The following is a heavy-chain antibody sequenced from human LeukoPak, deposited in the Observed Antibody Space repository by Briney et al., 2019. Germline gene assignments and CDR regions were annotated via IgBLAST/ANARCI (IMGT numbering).Heavy chain of an antibody. D-gene: IGHD3-16*01. CDR2: INAANGNT. Sequence: ASVKVSCKASGYTFTSYAIHWVRQAPGQRLEWMGLINAANGNTRYSQTFQDRVTITRDTSASTAYMELSSLRSEDTAVYYCARAYDNGCNYWGQGTLVTVSS. J-gene: IGHJ4*02. V-gene: IGHV1-3*01. CDR3: ARAYDNGCNY. CDR1: GYTFTSYA.